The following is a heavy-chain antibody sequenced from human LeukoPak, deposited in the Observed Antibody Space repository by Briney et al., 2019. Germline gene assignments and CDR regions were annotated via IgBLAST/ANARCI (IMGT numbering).Heavy chain of an antibody. D-gene: IGHD6-6*01. CDR3: AKDPASAFDY. Sequence: PGGSLRLSCGASGFTFSSYAMSWVRQARGKGLEWVSAISGSGGSTYYADSVKGRFTISRDNSKNTLYLQMNSLRAEDTAVYYCAKDPASAFDYWGQGTLVTVSS. CDR1: GFTFSSYA. V-gene: IGHV3-23*01. CDR2: ISGSGGST. J-gene: IGHJ4*02.